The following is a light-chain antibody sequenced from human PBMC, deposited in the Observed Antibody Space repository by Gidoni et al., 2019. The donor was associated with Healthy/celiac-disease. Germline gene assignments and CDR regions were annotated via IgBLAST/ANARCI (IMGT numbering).Light chain of an antibody. V-gene: IGKV1-33*01. CDR3: QQYDNLPPLT. CDR2: DAS. CDR1: PDIINY. Sequence: DIQMTPSPSSLSASVGDRVTITCQASPDIINYLNWYQQKPGKAPKLLIYDASNVETGVPSRFSGSGSGTDFTFTISSLQPEDIATYYCQQYDNLPPLTFGGGTKVEIK. J-gene: IGKJ4*01.